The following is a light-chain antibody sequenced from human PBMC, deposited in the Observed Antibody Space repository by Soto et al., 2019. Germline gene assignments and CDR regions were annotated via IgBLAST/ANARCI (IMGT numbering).Light chain of an antibody. CDR1: QTVRNNY. CDR2: GAS. J-gene: IGKJ3*01. CDR3: QQYGSSLFS. V-gene: IGKV3-20*01. Sequence: EIVLTQSPGTLSLSPGDTATLSCRASQTVRNNYLAWYQQKPGQTPRLYIYGASNRATGIPDRFSGSGSGTDFTLTISRLEPEDFAVYSCQQYGSSLFSFGPGTKVDFK.